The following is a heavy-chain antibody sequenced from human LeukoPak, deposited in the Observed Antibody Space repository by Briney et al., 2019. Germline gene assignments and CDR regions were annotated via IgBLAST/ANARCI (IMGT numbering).Heavy chain of an antibody. D-gene: IGHD6-19*01. J-gene: IGHJ5*02. CDR2: INPNSGGT. CDR1: GYTFTGYY. CDR3: AKGRVVAGTKSLTYNWFDP. Sequence: VKVSCKASGYTFTGYYIHWVRQAPGQGLEWMGWINPNSGGTKYAQKFQGRVTMTRGTSISTAYMGLSRLRSDDTAVYYCAKGRVVAGTKSLTYNWFDPWGQGTLVTVSS. V-gene: IGHV1-2*02.